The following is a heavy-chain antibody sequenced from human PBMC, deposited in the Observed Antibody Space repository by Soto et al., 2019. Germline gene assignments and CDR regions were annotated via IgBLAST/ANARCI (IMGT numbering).Heavy chain of an antibody. CDR1: GYSFTSYW. D-gene: IGHD6-19*01. CDR3: ARSYSSGWYTYYYYGMDV. Sequence: GESLKISCKGSGYSFTSYWISWVRQMPGKGLEWMGRIDPSDSYTNYSPSFQSHVTISADKSISTAYLQWSSLKASDTAMYYCARSYSSGWYTYYYYGMDVWGQGTTVTVSS. CDR2: IDPSDSYT. J-gene: IGHJ6*02. V-gene: IGHV5-10-1*01.